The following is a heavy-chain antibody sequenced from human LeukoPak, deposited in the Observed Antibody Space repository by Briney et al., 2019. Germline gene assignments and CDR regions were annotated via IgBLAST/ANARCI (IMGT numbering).Heavy chain of an antibody. CDR1: GGSISGYY. D-gene: IGHD3-10*01. Sequence: PSETLSLTCTVSGGSISGYYWSWIRQPPGKGLEWIGYIYYSGSTKYNPSLKSRVTISVDTSKNQFSLKLSSVTAADTAVYYCARDTELGGNYYYYYGMDVWGQGTTVTVSS. CDR3: ARDTELGGNYYYYYGMDV. V-gene: IGHV4-59*01. CDR2: IYYSGST. J-gene: IGHJ6*02.